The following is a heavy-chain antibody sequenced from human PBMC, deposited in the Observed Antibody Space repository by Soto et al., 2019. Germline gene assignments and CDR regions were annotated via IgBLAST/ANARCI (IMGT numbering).Heavy chain of an antibody. Sequence: GGSLRLSCAASGFTFSSYGMHWVRQAPGKGLEWVAVIWYDGSNKYYADSVKGRFTISRDNSKNTLYLQMNSLRAEDTAVYYCARDGKDIVVVVAAASYYMDVWGKGTTVTVSS. CDR3: ARDGKDIVVVVAAASYYMDV. CDR1: GFTFSSYG. CDR2: IWYDGSNK. J-gene: IGHJ6*03. V-gene: IGHV3-33*01. D-gene: IGHD2-15*01.